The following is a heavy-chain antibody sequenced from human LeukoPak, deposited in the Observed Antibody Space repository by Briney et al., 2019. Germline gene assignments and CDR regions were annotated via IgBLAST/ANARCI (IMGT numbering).Heavy chain of an antibody. J-gene: IGHJ4*02. CDR3: AKRGGYCTGGSCYSYYFDY. CDR2: ISGSGGST. CDR1: GLTFSSYA. D-gene: IGHD2-15*01. Sequence: GGSLRLSCAASGLTFSSYAMSWVRQAPGKGLEWVSIISGSGGSTYYADAVKGRFTISRDNSKSTLYLQMNSLRAEDTAVYYCAKRGGYCTGGSCYSYYFDYWGQGTLVTVSS. V-gene: IGHV3-23*01.